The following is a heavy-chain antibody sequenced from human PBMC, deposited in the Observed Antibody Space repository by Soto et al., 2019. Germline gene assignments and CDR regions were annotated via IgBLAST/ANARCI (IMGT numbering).Heavy chain of an antibody. J-gene: IGHJ3*02. CDR1: GFSVSGDY. CDR3: ARATEWNALDI. CDR2: IYRGGTT. V-gene: IGHV3-53*02. Sequence: DVQLVETGGGLIQPGGSLRLSCAASGFSVSGDYMNWVRQGPGKGLEWVSVIYRGGTTYYADSVRGRFTNSRDDSENTLFLQMNSLRAEDTAVYYCARATEWNALDIWGQGTMVTVSS. D-gene: IGHD3-3*01.